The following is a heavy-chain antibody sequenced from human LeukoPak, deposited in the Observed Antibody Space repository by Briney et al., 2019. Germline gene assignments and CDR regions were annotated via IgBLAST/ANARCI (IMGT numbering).Heavy chain of an antibody. V-gene: IGHV1-2*02. CDR2: INPTSGDR. D-gene: IGHD6-13*01. CDR3: ARGERIIADRLAVDV. Sequence: ASVKVSCKASGYTFTDYYIHWVRQAPGQGLEWMAWINPTSGDRKSAQKFQGRVTMTWDTSIGTAYMELSRLRFDDTAVYYCARGERIIADRLAVDVWGKGTTVTVST. J-gene: IGHJ6*04. CDR1: GYTFTDYY.